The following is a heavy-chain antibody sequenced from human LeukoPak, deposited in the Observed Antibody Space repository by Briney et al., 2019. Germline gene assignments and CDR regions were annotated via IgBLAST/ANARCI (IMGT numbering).Heavy chain of an antibody. CDR2: VYYTGST. Sequence: SETLSLTCTVSGGFISRHFWSWVRQPPGKGLEWIGNVYYTGSTNYNPSLKSRITVSVDTSKNQFSLKLSSVTAADTAVYYCARSYTSGSYYPYYFDYWGQGTLVTVSS. CDR3: ARSYTSGSYYPYYFDY. J-gene: IGHJ4*02. V-gene: IGHV4-59*11. D-gene: IGHD3-10*01. CDR1: GGFISRHF.